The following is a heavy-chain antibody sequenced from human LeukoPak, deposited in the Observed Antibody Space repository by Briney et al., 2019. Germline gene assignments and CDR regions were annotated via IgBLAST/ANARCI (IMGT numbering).Heavy chain of an antibody. V-gene: IGHV3-23*01. CDR3: AKEKKGEYYYDSSGYVLFDY. CDR2: ISGSGGST. J-gene: IGHJ4*02. Sequence: GGSLRLSCAASGFTFDDYGMSWVRQAPGKGLEWVSAISGSGGSTYYADSVKGRFTISRDNSKNTLYLQMNSLRAEDTAVYYCAKEKKGEYYYDSSGYVLFDYWGQGTLVTVSS. CDR1: GFTFDDYG. D-gene: IGHD3-22*01.